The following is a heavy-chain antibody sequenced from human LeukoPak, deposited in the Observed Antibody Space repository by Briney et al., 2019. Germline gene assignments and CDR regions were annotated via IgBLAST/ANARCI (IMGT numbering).Heavy chain of an antibody. CDR3: ARQKRYGSGSYYIDY. V-gene: IGHV4-30-2*01. Sequence: SETLSLTCAVSGGSISSGGYSWSWIRQPPGKGLEWIGYIYHSGSTYYNPSLKSRDTISVDRSKNQFSLKLSSVTAADTAVYYCARQKRYGSGSYYIDYWGQGTLVTVSS. D-gene: IGHD3-10*01. J-gene: IGHJ4*02. CDR1: GGSISSGGYS. CDR2: IYHSGST.